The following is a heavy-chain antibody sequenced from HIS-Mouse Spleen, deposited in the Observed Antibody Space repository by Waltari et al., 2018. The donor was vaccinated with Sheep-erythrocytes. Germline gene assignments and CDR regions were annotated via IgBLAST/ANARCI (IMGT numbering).Heavy chain of an antibody. CDR3: TTDLYYDFWSGSKYFDY. Sequence: EVQLVESGGGLVKPGGSLRLSCAASGFTFSNAWMSLVRRAPGKGLEWVGRIKSKTDGGTTDYAAPVKGRFTISRDDSKNTLYLQMNSLKTEDTAVYYCTTDLYYDFWSGSKYFDYWGQGTLVTVSS. V-gene: IGHV3-15*01. J-gene: IGHJ4*02. D-gene: IGHD3-3*01. CDR1: GFTFSNAW. CDR2: IKSKTDGGTT.